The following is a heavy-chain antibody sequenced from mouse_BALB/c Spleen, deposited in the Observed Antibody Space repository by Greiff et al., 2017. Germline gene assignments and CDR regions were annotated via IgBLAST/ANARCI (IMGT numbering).Heavy chain of an antibody. D-gene: IGHD1-1*01. V-gene: IGHV3-6*02. J-gene: IGHJ4*01. CDR3: ARGDYYGRVFYAMDY. Sequence: EVQLVESGPGLVKPSQSLSLTCSVTGYSITSGYYWNWIRQFPGNKLEWMGYISYDGSNNYNPSLKNRISITRDTSKNQFFLKLNSVTTEDTATYYCARGDYYGRVFYAMDYWGQGTSVTVSS. CDR2: ISYDGSN. CDR1: GYSITSGYY.